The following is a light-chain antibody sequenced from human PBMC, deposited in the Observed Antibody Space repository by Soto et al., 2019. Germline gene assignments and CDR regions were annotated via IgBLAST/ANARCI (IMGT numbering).Light chain of an antibody. J-gene: IGKJ4*01. CDR3: QQYYSSPLT. Sequence: DIVMTQSPDSLAVSLGETATINCKSSQSILYSSNNKNYLTWYQQKPGQPPKLLIYWASTRESGVPDRFSGSGSGTDFTLTISRPQAEDVAVYYCQQYYSSPLTFGGGTKVEIK. CDR1: QSILYSSNNKNY. V-gene: IGKV4-1*01. CDR2: WAS.